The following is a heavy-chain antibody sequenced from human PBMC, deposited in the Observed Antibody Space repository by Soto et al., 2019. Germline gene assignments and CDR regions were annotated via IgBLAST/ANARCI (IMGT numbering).Heavy chain of an antibody. CDR2: IYYGGNT. CDR3: ALSSYPLYCAMDV. V-gene: IGHV4-31*03. Sequence: QVQLQESGPGLVKPSQTLSLTCTVSGGSISSGGYYWTWIRQHPGKGLEWIGYIYYGGNTYYNPSLKSRVTISEDTSKNQFSLKLSSVTAAVTAVYYCALSSYPLYCAMDVWGQGTTVTVSS. D-gene: IGHD1-26*01. J-gene: IGHJ6*02. CDR1: GGSISSGGYY.